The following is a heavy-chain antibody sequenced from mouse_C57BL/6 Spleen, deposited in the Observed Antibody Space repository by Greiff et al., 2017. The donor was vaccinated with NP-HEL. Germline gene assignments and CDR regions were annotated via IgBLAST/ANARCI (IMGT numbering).Heavy chain of an antibody. CDR1: GYTFTDYY. CDR3: ARGKARLAY. Sequence: EVQLQQSGPELVKPGASVKISCKASGYTFTDYYMNWVKQSHGKSLEWIGDINPNNGGTSYNQKFKGKATLTVDKSSSTAYMELRSLTSEDSAVYYCARGKARLAYWGQGTLVTVSA. J-gene: IGHJ3*01. V-gene: IGHV1-26*01. CDR2: INPNNGGT.